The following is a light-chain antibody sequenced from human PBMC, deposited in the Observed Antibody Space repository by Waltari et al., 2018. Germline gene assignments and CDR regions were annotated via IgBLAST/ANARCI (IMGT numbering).Light chain of an antibody. CDR2: AAF. Sequence: DIQITQFPSSLSASIGDRVTITCRASQGIRNDVGWYQQRPGKGPKRLIYAAFNLQNGVPSRFSGSGSGTEFTLTISSLQPEDFATYYCLQHNSYPLTFGGGTKVEIK. CDR3: LQHNSYPLT. J-gene: IGKJ4*01. CDR1: QGIRND. V-gene: IGKV1-17*01.